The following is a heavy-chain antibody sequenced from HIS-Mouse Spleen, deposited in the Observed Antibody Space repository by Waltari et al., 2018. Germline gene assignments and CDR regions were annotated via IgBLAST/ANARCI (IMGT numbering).Heavy chain of an antibody. CDR2: MNPNSGNT. Sequence: QVQLVQSGAEVKKPGASVKVSCKASGYTFPSYDINWVRQATGHGLGWMGWMNPNSGNTGYAQKFQGRVTMTRNTSISTAYMELSSLRSEDTAVYYCARGYSSSWYFDYWGQGTLVTVSS. D-gene: IGHD6-13*01. V-gene: IGHV1-8*01. J-gene: IGHJ4*02. CDR1: GYTFPSYD. CDR3: ARGYSSSWYFDY.